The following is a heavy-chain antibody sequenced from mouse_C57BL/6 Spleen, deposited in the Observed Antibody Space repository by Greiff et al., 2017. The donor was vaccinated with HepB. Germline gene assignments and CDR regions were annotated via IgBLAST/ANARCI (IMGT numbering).Heavy chain of an antibody. CDR2: IYPGDGDT. D-gene: IGHD1-1*01. Sequence: QVQLQQSGPELVKPGASVKISCKASGYAFSSSWMNWVKQRPGKGLEWIGRIYPGDGDTNYNGKFKGKATLTADKSSSTAYMQLSSLTSEDSAVYCCASTLYYGSSYWYFDVWGTGTTVTVSS. J-gene: IGHJ1*03. CDR3: ASTLYYGSSYWYFDV. CDR1: GYAFSSSW. V-gene: IGHV1-82*01.